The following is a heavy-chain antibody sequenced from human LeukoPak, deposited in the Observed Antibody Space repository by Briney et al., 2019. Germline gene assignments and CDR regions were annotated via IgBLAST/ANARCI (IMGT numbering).Heavy chain of an antibody. V-gene: IGHV3-48*03. D-gene: IGHD6-19*01. CDR2: ISSSGSTI. J-gene: IGHJ3*02. CDR3: ARDLGSGWYRAFDI. Sequence: PGGSLRLSCAASGFTFSSYEMNWVRQAPGKGLEWVSYISSSGSTIYYADSVKGRFTISRDNAKNSLYLQVNSLRAEDTAVYYCARDLGSGWYRAFDIWGQGTMVTVSS. CDR1: GFTFSSYE.